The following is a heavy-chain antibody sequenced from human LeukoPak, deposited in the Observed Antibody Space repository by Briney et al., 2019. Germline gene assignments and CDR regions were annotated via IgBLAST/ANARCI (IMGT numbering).Heavy chain of an antibody. CDR1: GFTFDDYA. D-gene: IGHD4-17*01. Sequence: PGRSLRLSCAASGFTFDDYAMHWVRQAPGKGLEWVSGISWNSGSIGYADSVKGRFTISRDNAKNSLYLQMNSLRAEDMALYYCAKDKDGDLTFYYFDYWGQGTLVTVSS. J-gene: IGHJ4*02. CDR2: ISWNSGSI. V-gene: IGHV3-9*03. CDR3: AKDKDGDLTFYYFDY.